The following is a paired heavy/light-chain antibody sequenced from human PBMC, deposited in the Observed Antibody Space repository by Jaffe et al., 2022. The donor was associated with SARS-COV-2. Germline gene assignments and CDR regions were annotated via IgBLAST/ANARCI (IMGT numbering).Light chain of an antibody. V-gene: IGKV1-16*02. CDR3: QQYNSYPWT. CDR1: QDISNY. J-gene: IGKJ1*01. CDR2: AAS. Sequence: DIQMTQSPSSLSASVGDRVTITCRASQDISNYLAWFQQKPGKAPKSLIYAASSLQSGVPSKFSGSGSGTDFTLTISSLQPEDFATYYCQQYNSYPWTFGQGTKVEIK.
Heavy chain of an antibody. CDR1: GFTFSNSE. V-gene: IGHV3-48*03. D-gene: IGHD1-1*01. Sequence: EVQLVESGGGLVEPGGSLRLSCAASGFTFSNSEMNWVRQAPGKGLEWTSYISSSGAATYYADSVKGRFTISRDNAKNSLYLQMNSLRAEDTAVYYCARVGRRTVPGHWGQGTLVTVSS. CDR3: ARVGRRTVPGH. CDR2: ISSSGAAT. J-gene: IGHJ4*02.